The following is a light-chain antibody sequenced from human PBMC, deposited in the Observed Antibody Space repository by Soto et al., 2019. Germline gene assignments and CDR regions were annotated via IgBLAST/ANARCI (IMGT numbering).Light chain of an antibody. CDR1: QSISTW. J-gene: IGKJ4*01. CDR3: QQYNTYPLS. CDR2: KAS. Sequence: DIQMTQSPSTLSASVGDRVTITCRASQSISTWLAWYQQKPGKAPKLLIYKASNLEGGVPSRFSGSGSGTDVTITINSLQPDDFATYYCQQYNTYPLSFGGGTTVEIK. V-gene: IGKV1-5*03.